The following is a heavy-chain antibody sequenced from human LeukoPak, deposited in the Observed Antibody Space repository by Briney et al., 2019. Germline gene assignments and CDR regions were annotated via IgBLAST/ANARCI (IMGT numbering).Heavy chain of an antibody. Sequence: ASVKVSCKVSGYTLTELSMHWVRQVPGKGLEWMGGFDLEDGETIYAQKFQGRVTMTEDTSTDTAYMELSSLRSEDTAVYYCATCSGGSCYIYDWFDPWGQGTLVTVSS. CDR2: FDLEDGET. CDR3: ATCSGGSCYIYDWFDP. V-gene: IGHV1-24*01. D-gene: IGHD2-15*01. J-gene: IGHJ5*02. CDR1: GYTLTELS.